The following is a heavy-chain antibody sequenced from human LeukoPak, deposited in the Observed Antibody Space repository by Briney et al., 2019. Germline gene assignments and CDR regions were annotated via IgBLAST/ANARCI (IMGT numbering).Heavy chain of an antibody. CDR3: ARGYSYGRFDY. CDR2: IYYSGST. J-gene: IGHJ4*02. Sequence: SETLSLTCTVSGGSVSSGSYYWSRIRQPPGKGLEWIGYIYYSGSTNYNPSLKSRVTISVDTSKNQFSLKLSSVTAADTAVYYCARGYSYGRFDYWGQGTLVTVSS. CDR1: GGSVSSGSYY. D-gene: IGHD5-18*01. V-gene: IGHV4-61*01.